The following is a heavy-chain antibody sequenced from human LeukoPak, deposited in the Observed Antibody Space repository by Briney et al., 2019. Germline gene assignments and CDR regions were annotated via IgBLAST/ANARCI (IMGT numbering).Heavy chain of an antibody. D-gene: IGHD6-13*01. J-gene: IGHJ4*02. Sequence: GGSLRLSCAASGFTFGDYAMHWVRQTPGKGLEWVSLISGDGGSTYYADSVKGRFTISRDISKNSLYLQMNSLRTEDTALYYCAKDGSSSSPFDYWGQGTLVTISS. V-gene: IGHV3-43*02. CDR1: GFTFGDYA. CDR3: AKDGSSSSPFDY. CDR2: ISGDGGST.